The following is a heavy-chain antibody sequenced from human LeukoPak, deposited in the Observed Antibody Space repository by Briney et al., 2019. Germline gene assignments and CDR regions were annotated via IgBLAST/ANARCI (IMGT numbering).Heavy chain of an antibody. CDR1: GGSISSSSYY. Sequence: SGTLSLTCTVSGGSISSSSYYWGWIRQPPGKGPEWIGSIYYSGSTYYNPSLKSRVTISVDTSKNQFSLKLSSVTAADTAVYYCARRSYYQYYFDYWGQGTLVTVSS. D-gene: IGHD1-26*01. CDR2: IYYSGST. V-gene: IGHV4-39*01. J-gene: IGHJ4*02. CDR3: ARRSYYQYYFDY.